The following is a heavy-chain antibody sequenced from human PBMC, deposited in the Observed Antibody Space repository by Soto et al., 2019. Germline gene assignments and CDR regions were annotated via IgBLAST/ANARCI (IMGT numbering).Heavy chain of an antibody. J-gene: IGHJ4*02. Sequence: ASVKVSCKASGYTFTNHGISWVRQAPGEGLEWMGWISPYNGDTNNAQKFQGRVTMTTDTPTNTGFMELTRLTSDDTAVYYCARGGISSSEGLDYWGQGTLVTVSS. CDR3: ARGGISSSEGLDY. CDR2: ISPYNGDT. D-gene: IGHD6-13*01. CDR1: GYTFTNHG. V-gene: IGHV1-18*01.